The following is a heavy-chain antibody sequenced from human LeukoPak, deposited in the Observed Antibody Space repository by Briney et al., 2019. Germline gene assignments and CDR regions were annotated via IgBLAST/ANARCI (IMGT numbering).Heavy chain of an antibody. Sequence: PGGSLRLSCAASGFTFSSFAMSWVRQAPGKGLEWVSAISGSGGSTYYADSVKGRFTISRDNSKNTLYLQMNSLGAEDTAVYYCAKNRGNYYYFDYWGQGTLVTVSS. D-gene: IGHD4-11*01. CDR2: ISGSGGST. V-gene: IGHV3-23*01. CDR3: AKNRGNYYYFDY. CDR1: GFTFSSFA. J-gene: IGHJ4*02.